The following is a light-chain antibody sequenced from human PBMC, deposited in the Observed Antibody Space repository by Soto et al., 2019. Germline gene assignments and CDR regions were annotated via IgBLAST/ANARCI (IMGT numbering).Light chain of an antibody. J-gene: IGLJ2*01. CDR1: SSNIGSNA. CDR2: SNN. V-gene: IGLV1-44*01. Sequence: QSVLTQPPSASGTPGQRVTISCSGRSSNIGSNAVNWHQRLPGTAPKLLIFSNNQLPSGVTHRFSGSKSGTSASLAISGLQSEDEADYYCATWDDSLNGLFGGGTKLTVL. CDR3: ATWDDSLNGL.